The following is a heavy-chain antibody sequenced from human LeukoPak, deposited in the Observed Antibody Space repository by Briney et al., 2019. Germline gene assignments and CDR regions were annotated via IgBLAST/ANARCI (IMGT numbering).Heavy chain of an antibody. D-gene: IGHD5-24*01. V-gene: IGHV3-11*04. CDR2: ISSRGSAI. CDR3: ARETRWDFDY. CDR1: GFAFSDYY. J-gene: IGHJ4*02. Sequence: PGGSLRLSCAASGFAFSDYYMSWIRQAPWKGLEWVSYISSRGSAIFYADSVKGRFTISRDNARNSLYLQMNSLRAEDTAVYYCARETRWDFDYWGQGTLVTVSS.